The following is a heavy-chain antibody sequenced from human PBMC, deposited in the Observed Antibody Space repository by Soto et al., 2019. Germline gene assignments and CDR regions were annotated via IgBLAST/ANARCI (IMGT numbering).Heavy chain of an antibody. Sequence: EMRLVESGGGLVQPGGSLRVSCVATGFPFSSLSMSWVRQAPGKGLEWVSSVGGSGFSTYYGDSVKGRFTISRDNSKNTVYLEMNRLRAEDTAVYYCARGSGPSGSYGYVEAWGQGPLVTVSS. J-gene: IGHJ5*02. V-gene: IGHV3-23*04. CDR2: VGGSGFST. CDR3: ARGSGPSGSYGYVEA. CDR1: GFPFSSLS. D-gene: IGHD6-19*01.